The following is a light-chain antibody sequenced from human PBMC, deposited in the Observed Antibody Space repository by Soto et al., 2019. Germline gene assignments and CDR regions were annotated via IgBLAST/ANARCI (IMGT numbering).Light chain of an antibody. CDR1: RSDIGSYNY. J-gene: IGLJ1*01. CDR3: ISYTGSSTSYV. V-gene: IGLV2-14*01. CDR2: GVS. Sequence: QSALTQPASVSESPGQSITISCSGTRSDIGSYNYVAWYQQSPGKTPKILIYGVSNRPSGVSSRFSGSKSGNTASLTISGLQAEDEADYYCISYTGSSTSYVFGSGTKV.